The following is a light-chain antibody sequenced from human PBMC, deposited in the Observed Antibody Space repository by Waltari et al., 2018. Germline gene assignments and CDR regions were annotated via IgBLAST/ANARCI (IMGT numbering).Light chain of an antibody. J-gene: IGLJ2*01. CDR3: HVWDSNSDHVV. V-gene: IGLV3-21*02. CDR1: QIGSKR. Sequence: SYVLTQPPSVSVAPGQPARITCGGNQIGSKRVHWYQQKPGQAPVLVLDDDSDRPSGIPERFSGSNSGNTATLTISRVAAGDEADYYCHVWDSNSDHVVFGGGTKLTVL. CDR2: DDS.